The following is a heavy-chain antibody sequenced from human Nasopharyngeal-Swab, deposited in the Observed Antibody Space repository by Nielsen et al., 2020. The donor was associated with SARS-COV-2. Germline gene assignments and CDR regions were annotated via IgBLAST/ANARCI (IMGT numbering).Heavy chain of an antibody. CDR1: GFTFSRYT. D-gene: IGHD3-22*01. J-gene: IGHJ4*02. V-gene: IGHV3-30-3*01. CDR2: ISYAGSNK. CDR3: ASTPLDSSGYYYAFHY. Sequence: GGSLRLSCAASGFTFSRYTMHWVRQAPGKGLEWVAVISYAGSNKYYADSVKGRFTISRDISKNTLYLQMNSLRAEDTAVFYCASTPLDSSGYYYAFHYWGRGTLVTVSS.